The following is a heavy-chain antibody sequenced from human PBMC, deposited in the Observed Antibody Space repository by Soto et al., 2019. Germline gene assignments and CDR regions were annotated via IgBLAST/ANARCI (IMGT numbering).Heavy chain of an antibody. CDR1: GGTFSSYA. J-gene: IGHJ5*02. CDR3: AMVVVVAATTKFEP. CDR2: IIPIFGTA. Sequence: SVKVSCKASGGTFSSYAISWVRQAPGQGLEWMGGIIPIFGTANYAQKFQGRVTITADKSTSTAYMELSSLRSEDTAVYYCAMVVVVAATTKFEPWGQGTLVTAPQ. V-gene: IGHV1-69*06. D-gene: IGHD2-15*01.